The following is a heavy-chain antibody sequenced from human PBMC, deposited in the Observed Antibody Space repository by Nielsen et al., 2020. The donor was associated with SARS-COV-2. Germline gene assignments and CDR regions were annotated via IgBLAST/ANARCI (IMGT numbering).Heavy chain of an antibody. V-gene: IGHV7-4-1*02. CDR2: INTNTGNP. Sequence: ASVKVSCMASGYTFTSYAMNWVRQAPGQGLEWMGWINTNTGNPTYAQGFTGRFVFSLDTSVSTAYLQISSLKAEDTAVYYCARPRYYYGSGSYYYYYGMDVWGQGTTVTVSS. CDR1: GYTFTSYA. CDR3: ARPRYYYGSGSYYYYYGMDV. D-gene: IGHD3-10*01. J-gene: IGHJ6*02.